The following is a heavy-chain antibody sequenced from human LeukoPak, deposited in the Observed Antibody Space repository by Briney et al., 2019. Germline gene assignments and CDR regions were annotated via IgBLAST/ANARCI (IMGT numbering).Heavy chain of an antibody. D-gene: IGHD4-11*01. CDR3: ARGLQPYRGGNFDY. CDR1: GGSISSGGCY. Sequence: SQTLSLTCTVSGGSISSGGCYWSWIRQHPGKGLEWIGYIYYSGSTYYNPSLKSRVTISVDTSKNQFSLKLSSVTAADTAVYYCARGLQPYRGGNFDYWGQGTLVTVSS. CDR2: IYYSGST. V-gene: IGHV4-31*03. J-gene: IGHJ4*02.